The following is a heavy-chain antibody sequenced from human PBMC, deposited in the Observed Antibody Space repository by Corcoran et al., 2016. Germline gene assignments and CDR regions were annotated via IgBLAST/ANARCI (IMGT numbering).Heavy chain of an antibody. Sequence: QLQLQESGPGLVKPSETLSLTCTVSGGSISSSSYYRGWIRQPPGKGLDWIGSIYYSGSTYYNPSLKSRVTISVDTSKNQFSLKLSSVTAADTAVYYWARVSPYYYDSRGYFSYWGQGTLVTVSS. CDR3: ARVSPYYYDSRGYFSY. J-gene: IGHJ4*02. V-gene: IGHV4-39*07. CDR2: IYYSGST. D-gene: IGHD3-22*01. CDR1: GGSISSSSYY.